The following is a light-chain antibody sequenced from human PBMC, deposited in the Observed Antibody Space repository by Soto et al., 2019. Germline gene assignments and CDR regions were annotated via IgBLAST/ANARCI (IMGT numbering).Light chain of an antibody. CDR3: CSYAVRDTFYV. CDR1: SSNIGSNY. Sequence: QSVLTQPPSASGTPGQSVNISCSGSSSNIGSNYVYWYRQFPGAAPKLLIQRNNQRPSGVPARFSGSKSGNTASLTISGLQAEDEADYFCCSYAVRDTFYVFGTGTKVTVL. V-gene: IGLV1-47*01. J-gene: IGLJ1*01. CDR2: RNN.